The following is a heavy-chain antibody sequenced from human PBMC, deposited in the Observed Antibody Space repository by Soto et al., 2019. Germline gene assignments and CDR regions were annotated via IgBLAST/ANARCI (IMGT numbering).Heavy chain of an antibody. CDR2: ISGSGGST. J-gene: IGHJ6*02. D-gene: IGHD2-21*02. CDR3: AKDPGTIVVVTRYYYGMDV. V-gene: IGHV3-23*01. Sequence: EVQLLESGGGLVQPGGSLRLSCAASGFTFSSYAMSWVRQAPGKGLEWVSAISGSGGSTYYADSVKGRFTISRDNSKNTLYLQMNSLRAEDTAVYYCAKDPGTIVVVTRYYYGMDVWGQGTTVTVSS. CDR1: GFTFSSYA.